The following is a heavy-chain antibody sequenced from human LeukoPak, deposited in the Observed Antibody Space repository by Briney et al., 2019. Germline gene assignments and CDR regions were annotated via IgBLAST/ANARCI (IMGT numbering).Heavy chain of an antibody. D-gene: IGHD2-2*01. V-gene: IGHV1-69*13. CDR2: IIPIFGTT. CDR3: ARGSSAAPTSPDY. J-gene: IGHJ4*02. CDR1: GGTFSSYA. Sequence: SVKVSCKASGGTFSSYAISWVRQAPGQGLEWMGGIIPIFGTTNYAQKFQGRVTITADESTSTAYMEVSSLRFQDTAAYYCARGSSAAPTSPDYWGQGTLVTVSS.